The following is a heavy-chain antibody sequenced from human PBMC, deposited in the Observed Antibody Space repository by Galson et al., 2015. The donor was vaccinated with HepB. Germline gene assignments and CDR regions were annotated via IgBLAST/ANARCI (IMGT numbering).Heavy chain of an antibody. Sequence: SVKVSCKASGGTFSSYAISWVRQAPGQGLEWMGGIIPIFGTANYAQKFQGRVTITADESTSTAYMELSSLRSEDTAVYYCASSIPGIAAAGTSWDYFDYWGQGTLVTVSS. CDR1: GGTFSSYA. D-gene: IGHD6-13*01. CDR3: ASSIPGIAAAGTSWDYFDY. CDR2: IIPIFGTA. V-gene: IGHV1-69*13. J-gene: IGHJ4*02.